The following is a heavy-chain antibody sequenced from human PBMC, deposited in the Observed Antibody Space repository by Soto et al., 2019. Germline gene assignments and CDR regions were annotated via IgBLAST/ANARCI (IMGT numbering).Heavy chain of an antibody. D-gene: IGHD6-13*01. V-gene: IGHV4-39*07. CDR3: VRVAGSASWYETDS. Sequence: KTSETLSLTCDVSGDSISTSSYYWGWIRQPPGKGLEWIASIYYGASSYYNPSLRSRITILLDASTNQLSLKLSSVTAADTAVYFCVRVAGSASWYETDSWGQGILVTVSS. CDR1: GDSISTSSYY. J-gene: IGHJ4*02. CDR2: IYYGASS.